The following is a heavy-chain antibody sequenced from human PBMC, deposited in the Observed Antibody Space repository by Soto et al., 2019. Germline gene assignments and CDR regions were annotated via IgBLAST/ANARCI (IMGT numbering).Heavy chain of an antibody. D-gene: IGHD7-27*01. V-gene: IGHV4-59*08. CDR3: ARLHVGIRIHYYYYMDV. CDR2: IYYSGNT. Sequence: SETLSLTCTVSGDSISSYYWGWIRQPPGKGLEWIGYIYYSGNTNYNPSLKSRVTISVDTSKNQFSLKLTSLTAADTAVYYCARLHVGIRIHYYYYMDVWDKGTTVTVSS. CDR1: GDSISSYY. J-gene: IGHJ6*03.